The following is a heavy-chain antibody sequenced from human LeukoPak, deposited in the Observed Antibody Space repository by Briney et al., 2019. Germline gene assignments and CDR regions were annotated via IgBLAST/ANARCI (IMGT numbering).Heavy chain of an antibody. Sequence: SETLSLTCTVSGYSISSGYYWGWIRQPPGKGLEWIGSIYHSGSTYYNPSLKSRVTISVDTSKNQFSLKLSSVTAADTAVYYCARIVVVPAAISRELQDFDYWGQGTLVTVSS. CDR3: ARIVVVPAAISRELQDFDY. J-gene: IGHJ4*02. V-gene: IGHV4-38-2*02. CDR1: GYSISSGYY. CDR2: IYHSGST. D-gene: IGHD2-2*01.